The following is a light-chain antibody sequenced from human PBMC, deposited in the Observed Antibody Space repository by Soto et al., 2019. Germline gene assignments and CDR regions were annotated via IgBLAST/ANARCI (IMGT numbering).Light chain of an antibody. CDR1: QSISSY. Sequence: DIQVTQSPSSMSASVVARVTITCRASQSISSYLNWYQQKPGKAPKLLIYAASSLQSGVPSRFSGSGSGTDFTLTISSLQPEDFATYYCQQSYSTPRTFGQGTKV. J-gene: IGKJ1*01. CDR2: AAS. V-gene: IGKV1-39*01. CDR3: QQSYSTPRT.